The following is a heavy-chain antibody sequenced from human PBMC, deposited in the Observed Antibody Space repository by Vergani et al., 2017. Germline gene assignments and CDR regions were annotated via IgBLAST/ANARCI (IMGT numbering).Heavy chain of an antibody. D-gene: IGHD1-26*01. CDR2: IYSGGST. CDR1: GFPVSSNY. CDR3: AREASSGSPWAFDY. V-gene: IGHV3-53*01. Sequence: EVQLVEPGGGLIQPGGSLRLSCAASGFPVSSNYMSWVRQAPGKGLEWVSVIYSGGSTYYADSVKGRFTITRDNSKNTLYLQMNSLRAEDTAVYYCAREASSGSPWAFDYWGQGTLVTVSS. J-gene: IGHJ4*02.